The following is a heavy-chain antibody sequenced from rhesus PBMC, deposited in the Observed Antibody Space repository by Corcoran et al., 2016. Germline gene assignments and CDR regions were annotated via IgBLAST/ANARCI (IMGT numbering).Heavy chain of an antibody. D-gene: IGHD3-16*01. V-gene: IGHV4-122*02. CDR2: ISYRWST. CDR3: ASRSGSYYYPIDY. Sequence: QVQLQDSAPGLVKPPEPLPLTCPAPVASSASSYYTCSWIGQAPGKGLEWIGYISYRWSTSYNPSLKSRVTISRDTSKNQFSLKLSSVTAADTAVYYCASRSGSYYYPIDYWGQGVLVTVSS. J-gene: IGHJ4*01. CDR1: VASSASSYYT.